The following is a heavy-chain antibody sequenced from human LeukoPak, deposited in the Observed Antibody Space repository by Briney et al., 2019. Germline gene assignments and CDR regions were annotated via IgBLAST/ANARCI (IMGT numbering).Heavy chain of an antibody. J-gene: IGHJ3*02. CDR1: GFTFSIYA. CDR2: ISGSGGST. CDR3: ARNMVGGGVWFGEFVAFDI. Sequence: GGSLRLSCAASGFTFSIYAMTWVRQAPGKGLEWVSAISGSGGSTYYADSVKGRFTISRDNAKNSLYLQMNSLRAEDTAVYYCARNMVGGGVWFGEFVAFDIWGQGTMVTVSS. D-gene: IGHD3-10*01. V-gene: IGHV3-23*01.